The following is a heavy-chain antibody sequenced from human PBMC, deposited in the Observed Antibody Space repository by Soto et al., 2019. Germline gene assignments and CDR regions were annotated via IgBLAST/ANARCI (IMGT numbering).Heavy chain of an antibody. Sequence: QVQLVQSGAEEKKPGASVKVSCKASGYTFTSYDINWVRQATGQGLEWMGWMNPNSGNTGYAQKFQGRVTMTRNTSISTAYMELSSLSSEDTAVYYCARAPRIVGATRRWFDPWGQGTLVTVSS. D-gene: IGHD1-26*01. J-gene: IGHJ5*02. V-gene: IGHV1-8*01. CDR2: MNPNSGNT. CDR3: ARAPRIVGATRRWFDP. CDR1: GYTFTSYD.